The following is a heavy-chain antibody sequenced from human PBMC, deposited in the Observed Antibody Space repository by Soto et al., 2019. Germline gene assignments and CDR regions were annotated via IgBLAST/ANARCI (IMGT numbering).Heavy chain of an antibody. Sequence: VQLVQSGAEVKKPGSSVKVSCKASGGTFTNYAFSWVRQAPGQGLEWLGGIIPIFGTADYAQKFQGRVTITADESTSTXXXXXXXXXXXXXXXXXXXXXXXXXGIGGNYXYGMDVWGQGTTVTVSS. J-gene: IGHJ6*02. V-gene: IGHV1-69*13. CDR1: GGTFTNYA. CDR2: IIPIFGTA. CDR3: XXXXXXXGIGGNYXYGMDV.